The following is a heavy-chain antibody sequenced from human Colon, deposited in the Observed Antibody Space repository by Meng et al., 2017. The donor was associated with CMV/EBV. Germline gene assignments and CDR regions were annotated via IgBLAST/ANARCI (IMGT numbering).Heavy chain of an antibody. J-gene: IGHJ6*02. CDR1: GFPLSSYS. Sequence: GESLKISCAASGFPLSSYSMNWVRQAPGQGLEWVSSISSTSSYIYYTDSVKGRFTISRDNAKNSLYLQMNSLRAGDTAVYYCARVPPTFSSWDGMDVWGQGTTVTSP. CDR3: ARVPPTFSSWDGMDV. V-gene: IGHV3-21*01. CDR2: ISSTSSYI. D-gene: IGHD6-13*01.